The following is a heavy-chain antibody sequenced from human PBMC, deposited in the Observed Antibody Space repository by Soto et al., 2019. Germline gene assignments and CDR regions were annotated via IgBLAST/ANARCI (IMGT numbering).Heavy chain of an antibody. Sequence: GGSLRLSCAASGFIFSSYSMNWVRQAPGKGLEWVSSISSGSSYIYYADSVKGRFTISRDNAKNSLYLQMNSLRAEDTAVYYCARQLGSSSSIWGQGTLVTVSS. CDR2: ISSGSSYI. D-gene: IGHD6-6*01. CDR1: GFIFSSYS. V-gene: IGHV3-21*01. J-gene: IGHJ4*02. CDR3: ARQLGSSSSI.